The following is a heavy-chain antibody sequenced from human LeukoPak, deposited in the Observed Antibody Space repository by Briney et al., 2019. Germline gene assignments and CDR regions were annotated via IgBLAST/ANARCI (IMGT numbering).Heavy chain of an antibody. CDR2: ISGSGSDI. V-gene: IGHV3-11*01. CDR3: STDPRLLIY. CDR1: GFGFSDSY. J-gene: IGHJ4*01. D-gene: IGHD2-8*01. Sequence: GGSLGLSCVVSGFGFSDSYMTWIRQAPGKGLEWLAYISGSGSDIYYADSVKGRFTISRDNAKNSLYLQMSSLRPDDTALYYCSTDPRLLIYWGHGTLVTVSS.